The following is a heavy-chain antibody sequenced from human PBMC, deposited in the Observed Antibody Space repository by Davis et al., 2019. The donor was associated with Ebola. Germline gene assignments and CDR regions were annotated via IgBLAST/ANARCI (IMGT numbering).Heavy chain of an antibody. V-gene: IGHV3-11*06. CDR1: GFTFSVYY. D-gene: IGHD4-23*01. CDR3: AQQLGDYGGNALRY. J-gene: IGHJ4*02. CDR2: ISSSASYK. Sequence: GGSLRLSCAASGFTFSVYYMSWIRQAPRKGPEWVSSISSSASYKNYADSVKGRFTISRDDAKQSLYLQMDSLIAEDTAVYYCAQQLGDYGGNALRYWGQGTLVTVSS.